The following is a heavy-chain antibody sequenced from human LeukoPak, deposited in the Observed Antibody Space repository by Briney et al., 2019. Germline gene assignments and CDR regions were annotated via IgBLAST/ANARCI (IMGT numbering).Heavy chain of an antibody. J-gene: IGHJ4*02. V-gene: IGHV3-30-3*01. Sequence: GGSLRLSCAASGFTFSSYAMHWVRQAPGKGLEWVAVISYDGSNKYYADSVKGRFTISRDNSKNTLYLQMNSLRAEDTAVYYCARVYSSSYTNFDYWGQGTLVTVSS. CDR1: GFTFSSYA. D-gene: IGHD6-6*01. CDR3: ARVYSSSYTNFDY. CDR2: ISYDGSNK.